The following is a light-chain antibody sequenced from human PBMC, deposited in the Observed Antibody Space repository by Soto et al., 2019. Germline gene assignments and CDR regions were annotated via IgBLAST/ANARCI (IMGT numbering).Light chain of an antibody. V-gene: IGLV1-40*01. CDR1: SSNIGARFD. CDR3: QSYDSSLAGFV. Sequence: QSVLKQPPSVSGAPGQRVTISCTGSSSNIGARFDVQWYRHLPGTAPKLLISVNTNGHSGVADRFSGSKSGTSASLASAGLRAEDEADYYCQSYDSSLAGFVFGTGTKVTVL. CDR2: VNT. J-gene: IGLJ1*01.